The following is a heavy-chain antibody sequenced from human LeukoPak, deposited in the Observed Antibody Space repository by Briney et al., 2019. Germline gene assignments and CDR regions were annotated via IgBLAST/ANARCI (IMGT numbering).Heavy chain of an antibody. Sequence: GGSLRLSCAASGFTFSSYGMHWVRQAPGKGLEWLSYISPNSYSTYYTASVRGRFTISRDNSKNSMYLQMNSLRAEDTALYYCARQKRTFDYWGRGTLVTVSS. V-gene: IGHV3-48*04. CDR1: GFTFSSYG. CDR3: ARQKRTFDY. CDR2: ISPNSYST. J-gene: IGHJ4*02.